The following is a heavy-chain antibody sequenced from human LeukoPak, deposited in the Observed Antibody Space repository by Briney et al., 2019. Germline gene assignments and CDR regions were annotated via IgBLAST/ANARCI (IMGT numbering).Heavy chain of an antibody. CDR1: GFTVSSNY. V-gene: IGHV3-15*01. CDR3: TTSGTPFQY. Sequence: GGSLRLSCAASGFTVSSNYMSWVRQAPGKGLEWVGRIKNKAGGGTTDYAAPVKGRFTISRDDSKNTLYLQMNSLKTEDTAVYYCTTSGTPFQYWGQGTLVTVSS. J-gene: IGHJ4*02. CDR2: IKNKAGGGTT. D-gene: IGHD3-10*01.